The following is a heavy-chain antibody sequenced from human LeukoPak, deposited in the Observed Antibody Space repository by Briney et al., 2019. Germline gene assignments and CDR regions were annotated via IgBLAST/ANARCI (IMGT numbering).Heavy chain of an antibody. Sequence: GASVKVSCKASGYTFTDYYLHWGRQAPGPGLGWMGWIRPPSGGTNYAEKLQGRVTMTRDTSISTAYMELSRLTADDAGVYYCVRDPGCLQVDYGGQGTLLTVTS. CDR1: GYTFTDYY. CDR2: IRPPSGGT. CDR3: VRDPGCLQVDY. D-gene: IGHD5-24*01. J-gene: IGHJ4*02. V-gene: IGHV1-2*02.